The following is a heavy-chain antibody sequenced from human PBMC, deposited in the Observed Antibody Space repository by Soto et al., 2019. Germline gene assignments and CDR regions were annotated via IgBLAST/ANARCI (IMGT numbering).Heavy chain of an antibody. V-gene: IGHV3-33*01. CDR3: AREVGSGELGAPNFDY. CDR2: IWYDGSNK. D-gene: IGHD1-26*01. CDR1: GFTFSSYG. Sequence: GGSLRLSCAASGFTFSSYGMHWVRQAPGKGLEWVAVIWYDGSNKYYADSVKGRFTISRDNSKNTLYLQMNSLRAEDTAVYYCAREVGSGELGAPNFDYWGQGTLVTVSS. J-gene: IGHJ4*02.